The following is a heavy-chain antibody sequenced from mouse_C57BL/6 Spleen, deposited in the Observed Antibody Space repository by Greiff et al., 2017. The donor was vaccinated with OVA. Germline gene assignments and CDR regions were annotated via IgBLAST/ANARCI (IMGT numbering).Heavy chain of an antibody. D-gene: IGHD3-2*02. V-gene: IGHV1-63*01. J-gene: IGHJ3*01. Sequence: VKLMESGAELVRPGTSVKMSCTASGYTFTNYWIGWAKQRPGHGLEWIGDIYPGGGYTNYNEKFKGKATLTADKSSSTAYMQFSSLTSEDSAIYYCARESRQLRSFAYWGQGTLVTVSA. CDR1: GYTFTNYW. CDR3: ARESRQLRSFAY. CDR2: IYPGGGYT.